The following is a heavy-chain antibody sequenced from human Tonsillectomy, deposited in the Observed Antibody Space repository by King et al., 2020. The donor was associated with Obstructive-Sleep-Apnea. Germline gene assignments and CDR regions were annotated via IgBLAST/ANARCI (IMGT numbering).Heavy chain of an antibody. Sequence: VQLVESGGGLVQPGGSLRLSCAASGFTFSSYWMSWVRQAPGKGLEWVAHIKQDGSEKYYVDSVEGRFTISKDNAKNSLYMQMNSLRAEDTAVYYCAGITMVRGVIGYWGQGTLVTVSS. CDR2: IKQDGSEK. D-gene: IGHD3-10*01. V-gene: IGHV3-7*03. CDR3: AGITMVRGVIGY. J-gene: IGHJ4*02. CDR1: GFTFSSYW.